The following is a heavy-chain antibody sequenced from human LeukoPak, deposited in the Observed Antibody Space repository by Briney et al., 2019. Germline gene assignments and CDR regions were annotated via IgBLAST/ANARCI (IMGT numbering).Heavy chain of an antibody. CDR2: IYHSGST. CDR3: ARLGIRRAFDI. V-gene: IGHV4-30-2*01. J-gene: IGHJ3*02. Sequence: SQTLSLTCAVSGGSISSGGYSWSWIRQPPGKGLEWIGYIYHSGSTYHNPSLKSRVTISVDRSKNQFSLKLSSVTAADTAVYYCARLGIRRAFDIWGQGTMVTVSS. CDR1: GGSISSGGYS.